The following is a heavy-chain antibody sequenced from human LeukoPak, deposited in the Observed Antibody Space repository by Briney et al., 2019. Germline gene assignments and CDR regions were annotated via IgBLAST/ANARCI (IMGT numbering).Heavy chain of an antibody. CDR2: INHSGGT. CDR1: GGSFSGYY. J-gene: IGHJ4*02. CDR3: ARGIVVVPARQQRSFDY. V-gene: IGHV4-34*01. Sequence: SETLSLTCAVYGGSFSGYYWSWIRQPPGKGLEWIGEINHSGGTNYNPSLKSRVTISVDTSKNQFSLKLSSVTAADTAVYYCARGIVVVPARQQRSFDYWGQGTLVTVSS. D-gene: IGHD2-2*01.